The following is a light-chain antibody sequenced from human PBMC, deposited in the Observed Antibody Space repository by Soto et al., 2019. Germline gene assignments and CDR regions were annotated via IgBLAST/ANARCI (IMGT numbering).Light chain of an antibody. CDR3: QQCSNWPPEIT. CDR1: QSVSSNY. V-gene: IGKV3D-20*02. Sequence: EIVLTQSPGTLSLSPGERATLSCRASQSVSSNYLAWYQQKPGQAPRLLIYGASSRATGIPDRFSGSGSGTEFTLTISSLQAEDVAVYYCQQCSNWPPEITFGQGTRLEIK. CDR2: GAS. J-gene: IGKJ5*01.